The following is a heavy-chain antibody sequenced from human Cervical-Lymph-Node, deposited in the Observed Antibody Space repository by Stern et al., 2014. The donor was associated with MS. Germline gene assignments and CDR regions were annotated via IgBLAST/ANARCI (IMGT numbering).Heavy chain of an antibody. CDR2: INHSGST. V-gene: IGHV4-34*01. CDR3: ASAAYSSSQVSWFDR. CDR1: GGSFRDFY. D-gene: IGHD6-13*01. Sequence: QVQLQQWGAGPVKPSETLSLTCAVYGGSFRDFYWTWIRQPPGKALEWIGEINHSGSTNYNLSLRSRVTIFVDTARNEFSLRLRSVTAADTAVYYCASAAYSSSQVSWFDRWGQGTLVTVSS. J-gene: IGHJ5*02.